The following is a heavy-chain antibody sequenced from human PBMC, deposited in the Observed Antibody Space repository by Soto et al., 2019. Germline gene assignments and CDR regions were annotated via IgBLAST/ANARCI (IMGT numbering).Heavy chain of an antibody. J-gene: IGHJ5*02. Sequence: SETLSLTCTVSGGSISSGGYYWSWIRQHPGKGLEWIGYIYYSGSTYYNPSLKSRVTISVDTSKNQFSLKLSSVTAADTAVYYCARVADQQLANWFDPWGQGTLVTVSS. D-gene: IGHD6-13*01. CDR1: GGSISSGGYY. V-gene: IGHV4-31*03. CDR2: IYYSGST. CDR3: ARVADQQLANWFDP.